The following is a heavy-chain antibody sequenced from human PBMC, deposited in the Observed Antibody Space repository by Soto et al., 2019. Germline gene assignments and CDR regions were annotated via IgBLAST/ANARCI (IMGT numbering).Heavy chain of an antibody. V-gene: IGHV3-48*03. Sequence: GGSLRLSCAASGFTFSIYEMNWVRQAPGKGLEWVSYISSSGSTIYYADSVKGRFTISRDNAKNSLYLQMNSLRAEDTAVYYCARASPTYYYDSSGYQPFGPWGQGTLVTVSS. CDR2: ISSSGSTI. J-gene: IGHJ5*02. CDR1: GFTFSIYE. D-gene: IGHD3-22*01. CDR3: ARASPTYYYDSSGYQPFGP.